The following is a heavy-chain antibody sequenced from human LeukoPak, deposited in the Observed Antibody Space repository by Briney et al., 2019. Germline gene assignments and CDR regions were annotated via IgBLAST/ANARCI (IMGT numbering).Heavy chain of an antibody. CDR3: ARQPDFWSGSYYGMDV. D-gene: IGHD3-3*01. V-gene: IGHV5-51*01. CDR1: GYSFTSYW. J-gene: IGHJ6*02. Sequence: GESLKISCKGSGYSFTSYWIGWVRQMPGKGLEWMGIIYPGDSDTRYSPSFQGQATISADKSISTAYLQWSSLKASDTAMYYCARQPDFWSGSYYGMDVWGQGTTVTVSS. CDR2: IYPGDSDT.